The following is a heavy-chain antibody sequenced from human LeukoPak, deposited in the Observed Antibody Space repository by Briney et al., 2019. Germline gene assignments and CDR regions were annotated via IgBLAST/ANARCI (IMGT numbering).Heavy chain of an antibody. Sequence: ASVKVSCKVSGYTLTELSMHWVRQAPGKGLEWMGGFDPEDGETIYAQKFQDRVTMTTDTSTSTAYMELRSLRPDATATYYCARDTGGYTFFHYMDVWGKGTTVTVSS. CDR2: FDPEDGET. J-gene: IGHJ6*03. D-gene: IGHD5-24*01. CDR1: GYTLTELS. CDR3: ARDTGGYTFFHYMDV. V-gene: IGHV1-24*01.